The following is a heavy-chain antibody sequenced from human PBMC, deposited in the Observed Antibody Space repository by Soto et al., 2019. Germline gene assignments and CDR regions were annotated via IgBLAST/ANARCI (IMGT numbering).Heavy chain of an antibody. D-gene: IGHD2-2*01. CDR2: ISSISSYI. V-gene: IGHV3-21*01. CDR1: GFTFSSYS. J-gene: IGHJ6*02. CDR3: AREVGYCSSTSCPGVGYYYYGMDV. Sequence: EVQLVESGGGLVKPGGSLRLSCAASGFTFSSYSMNWVRQAPGKGLEWVSSISSISSYIYYADSVKGRFTISRDNAKNPLYLRRNSLRAEDTAVYYCAREVGYCSSTSCPGVGYYYYGMDVWGQGTTVTVYS.